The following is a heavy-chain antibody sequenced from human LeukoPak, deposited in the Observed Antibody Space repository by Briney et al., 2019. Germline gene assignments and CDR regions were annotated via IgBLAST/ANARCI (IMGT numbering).Heavy chain of an antibody. CDR2: FSGSGGRT. J-gene: IGHJ4*02. Sequence: GGSLRLSCAASRFTFSTYAMSWVRQAPGKGLEWVSTFSGSGGRTYYADSVKGRFTISRDNSKNTLYLQMNSLRAEGTAVYYCAKVTSSWNYFDYWGQGAPVTVSS. V-gene: IGHV3-23*01. CDR3: AKVTSSWNYFDY. CDR1: RFTFSTYA. D-gene: IGHD6-13*01.